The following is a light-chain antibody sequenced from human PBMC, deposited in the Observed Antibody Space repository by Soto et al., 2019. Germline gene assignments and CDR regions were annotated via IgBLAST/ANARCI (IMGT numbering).Light chain of an antibody. V-gene: IGLV3-1*01. CDR1: KLGNKY. CDR3: QAWDSSTVV. CDR2: QDS. Sequence: SYELTQPPSVSVSPGQTASITCSGDKLGNKYACWYQQKPGQSPVLVIYQDSKRPSGIPERFSGSNSGNTATLTIRGTQAMDEADYYCQAWDSSTVVFGGGTKRTGL. J-gene: IGLJ2*01.